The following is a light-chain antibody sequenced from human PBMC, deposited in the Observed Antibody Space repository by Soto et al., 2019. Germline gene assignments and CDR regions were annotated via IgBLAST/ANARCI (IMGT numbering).Light chain of an antibody. CDR3: QQYNNWPIT. CDR2: GAS. CDR1: QSVSSN. J-gene: IGKJ5*01. Sequence: EIVMTQSPATLSVSPGERATLSCLASQSVSSNLAWYQQKPGQDPRLLNDGASTSATGIQAGFSGSGSGMEFTLTISSLQSEDFAVYCCQQYNNWPITFGQGTRLEI. V-gene: IGKV3-15*01.